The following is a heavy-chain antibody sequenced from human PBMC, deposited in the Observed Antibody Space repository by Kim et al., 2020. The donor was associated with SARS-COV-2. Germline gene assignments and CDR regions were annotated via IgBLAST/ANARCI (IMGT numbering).Heavy chain of an antibody. D-gene: IGHD2-2*01. CDR1: GYTFTSYG. CDR2: ISAYNGNT. V-gene: IGHV1-18*01. Sequence: ASVKVSCKASGYTFTSYGISWVRQAPGQGLEWMGWISAYNGNTNYAQKLQDRVTMTTDTSTSTAYMELRSLRSDDTAVYYCARMEVVPAAIDYYYYYGMDVWGQGTTVTVSS. CDR3: ARMEVVPAAIDYYYYYGMDV. J-gene: IGHJ6*02.